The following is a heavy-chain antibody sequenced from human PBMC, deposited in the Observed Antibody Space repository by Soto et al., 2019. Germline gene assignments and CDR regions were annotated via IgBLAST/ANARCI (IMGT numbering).Heavy chain of an antibody. CDR2: IWYDGSNK. J-gene: IGHJ4*02. V-gene: IGHV3-33*01. CDR3: ARSRRGYSYGPFDY. Sequence: QVQLMESGGGVVQPGRSLRLSCAASGFTFSSYGMHWVRQAPGKGLEWVAVIWYDGSNKYYADSVKGRFTISRDNSKNTLYLQMNSLRAEDTAVYYCARSRRGYSYGPFDYWGQGTLVTVSS. D-gene: IGHD5-18*01. CDR1: GFTFSSYG.